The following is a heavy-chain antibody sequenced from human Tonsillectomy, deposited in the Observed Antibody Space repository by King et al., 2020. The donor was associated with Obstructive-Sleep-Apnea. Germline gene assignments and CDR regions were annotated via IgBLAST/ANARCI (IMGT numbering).Heavy chain of an antibody. CDR1: GDTFSSYA. D-gene: IGHD2-21*02. CDR2: ITPIFDIA. CDR3: ARVKALVVVTAEEGGLDV. V-gene: IGHV1-69*10. Sequence: VQLVQSGAEVKKPGSSVKVSCKASGDTFSSYAISWVRQAPGQGLEWLGGITPIFDIANYAQKFHGRVTITADKSTSTAYMDLSSLRIEDTAVYYCARVKALVVVTAEEGGLDVWGQGTTVTVSS. J-gene: IGHJ6*02.